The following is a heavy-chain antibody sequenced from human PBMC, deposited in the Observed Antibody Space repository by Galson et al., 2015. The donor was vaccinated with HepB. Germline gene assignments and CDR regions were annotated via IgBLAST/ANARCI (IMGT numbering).Heavy chain of an antibody. CDR3: ARDRTVVGATTEYYFDY. J-gene: IGHJ4*02. Sequence: LTCTVSGGSISSYSWSWIRQPPGKGLEWIGRIYTSGSTNYNPSLKSRVTMSVDTSKNQFSLKLSSVTAADTAVYYCARDRTVVGATTEYYFDYWGQGTLVTVSS. CDR1: GGSISSYS. V-gene: IGHV4-4*07. D-gene: IGHD1-26*01. CDR2: IYTSGST.